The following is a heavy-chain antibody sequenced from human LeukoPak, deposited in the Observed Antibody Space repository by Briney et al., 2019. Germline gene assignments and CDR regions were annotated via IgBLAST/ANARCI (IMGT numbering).Heavy chain of an antibody. Sequence: GSLILSCAASGFTFSSYSMNWVRQAPGKGLEWVSSISSSGSYIYYADSVKGRFTISRDNAKNSLDLQMNSLRAEDTAVYYCARAGTSPDYWGQGTLVTVSS. CDR2: ISSSGSYI. J-gene: IGHJ4*02. CDR1: GFTFSSYS. V-gene: IGHV3-21*01. CDR3: ARAGTSPDY.